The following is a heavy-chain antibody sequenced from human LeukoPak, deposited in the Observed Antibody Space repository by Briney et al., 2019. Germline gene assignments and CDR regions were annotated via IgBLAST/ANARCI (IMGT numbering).Heavy chain of an antibody. J-gene: IGHJ6*02. CDR2: INDSGST. CDR1: GASFSGYY. CDR3: ARDRVVPAAIISGMDV. V-gene: IGHV4-34*01. Sequence: KPWETLSLTWAVYGASFSGYYWSGIRRPPGKGREGIGEINDSGSTNYNQSLKRRVTISVDTSKNQFSLKLSSVTAADTAVYYCARDRVVPAAIISGMDVWGQGTTVTVSS. D-gene: IGHD2-2*02.